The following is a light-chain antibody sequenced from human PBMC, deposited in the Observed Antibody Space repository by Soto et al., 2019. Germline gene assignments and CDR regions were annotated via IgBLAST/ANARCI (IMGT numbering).Light chain of an antibody. V-gene: IGKV4-1*01. CDR1: QTLLNSSNNKNY. CDR2: WAS. J-gene: IGKJ2*01. CDR3: QQYFSAPFT. Sequence: DTVMTQSPDSLAVSLGERATINCKFSQTLLNSSNNKNYLAWYQQKPGQPPKLLIYWASTRESGVPDRFSGSGSGTDFTLTINSLQAEDVAVYYCQQYFSAPFTFGQGTKLEIK.